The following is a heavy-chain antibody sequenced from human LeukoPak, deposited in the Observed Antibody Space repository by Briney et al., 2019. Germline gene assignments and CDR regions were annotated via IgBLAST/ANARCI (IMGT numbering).Heavy chain of an antibody. CDR3: ARGSGWYNP. Sequence: GEPLQISCQGSGYSFASYWIAWVRQMPGRGLEWMGIIYPSDSDIRYNPSFQGQVTISADKSINTAYLQWSSLKASDTAMYYCARGSGWYNPWGQGTLVTVSS. CDR2: IYPSDSDI. J-gene: IGHJ4*02. CDR1: GYSFASYW. V-gene: IGHV5-51*01. D-gene: IGHD6-19*01.